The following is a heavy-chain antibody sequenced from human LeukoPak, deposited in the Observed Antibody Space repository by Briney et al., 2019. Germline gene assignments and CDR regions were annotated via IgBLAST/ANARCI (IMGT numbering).Heavy chain of an antibody. D-gene: IGHD2-15*01. V-gene: IGHV4-34*01. Sequence: SETLSLTCAVSGGSFSGYNWSWVRQPPGKGLEWIWEINHSGSTNYNPSLKSRVIISVDSSKHQYSLKQTSVTDADPAVYCCARVDGSWRGGSCPSGNWFDPWGQGTLVTVSS. CDR3: ARVDGSWRGGSCPSGNWFDP. J-gene: IGHJ5*02. CDR2: INHSGST. CDR1: GGSFSGYN.